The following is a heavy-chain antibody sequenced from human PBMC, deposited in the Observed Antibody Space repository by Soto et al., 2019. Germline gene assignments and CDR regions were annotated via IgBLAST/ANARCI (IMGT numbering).Heavy chain of an antibody. J-gene: IGHJ4*02. CDR1: GGTLSSYA. CDR2: IIPIFGTA. V-gene: IGHV1-69*13. Sequence: SVKVSCKASGGTLSSYAISWVRQAPGQGLEWMGGIIPIFGTANYAQKFQGRVTITADESTSTAYMELSSLRSEDTAVYYCARVGYGDYNSDYWGQGTLVTVSS. CDR3: ARVGYGDYNSDY. D-gene: IGHD4-17*01.